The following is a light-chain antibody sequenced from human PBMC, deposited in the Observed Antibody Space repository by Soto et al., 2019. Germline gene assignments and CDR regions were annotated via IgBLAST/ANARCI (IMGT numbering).Light chain of an antibody. CDR1: SSNIGSNT. Sequence: QAVVTQPPSASGTPGQRVTISCSGGSSNIGSNTVNWYHHLPGTAPKLLISSNNQRPSGVPDRFSGSKSGTSASLAISGLQSEDEADYYCAAWDDTLNGMVFGGGTKLTVL. V-gene: IGLV1-44*01. CDR2: SNN. CDR3: AAWDDTLNGMV. J-gene: IGLJ3*02.